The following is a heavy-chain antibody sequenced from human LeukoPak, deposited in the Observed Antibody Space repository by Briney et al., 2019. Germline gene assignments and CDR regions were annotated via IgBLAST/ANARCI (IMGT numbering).Heavy chain of an antibody. CDR3: ARKRRGYCSSTSCYEEDVY. J-gene: IGHJ4*02. Sequence: SETLSLTCTVSGGSISSYYWSWIRLPPGKGLEWIGYIYYSGSTNYNPSLKSRVTISVDTSKNQFSLKLSSVTAADTSVYYCARKRRGYCSSTSCYEEDVYWGQGTLVTVSS. V-gene: IGHV4-59*01. D-gene: IGHD2-2*01. CDR2: IYYSGST. CDR1: GGSISSYY.